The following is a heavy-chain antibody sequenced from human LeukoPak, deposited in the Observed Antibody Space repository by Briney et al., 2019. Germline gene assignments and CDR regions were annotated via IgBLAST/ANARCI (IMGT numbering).Heavy chain of an antibody. J-gene: IGHJ6*02. Sequence: GGSLRLSCAASGFTFSIYSLNWVRQAPGKGLEWVSSIGSTSGYIYYADSVKGRFTMSRDNAKNSLYLQMNSLRAEDTAVYYCARGVRYYDILTGNYPTYCYGMDVWGQGTTVTVSS. V-gene: IGHV3-21*01. D-gene: IGHD3-9*01. CDR3: ARGVRYYDILTGNYPTYCYGMDV. CDR2: IGSTSGYI. CDR1: GFTFSIYS.